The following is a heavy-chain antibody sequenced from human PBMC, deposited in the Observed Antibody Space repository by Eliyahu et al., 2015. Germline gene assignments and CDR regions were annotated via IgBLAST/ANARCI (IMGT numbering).Heavy chain of an antibody. V-gene: IGHV3-21*01. CDR1: GFXFSVYS. CDR2: ISTGGDYI. Sequence: EVQLVESGGGLVMPGGSLRLXCAAXGFXFSVYSMNWVRQAPRKGLGWVSSISTGGDYIYYADSVKGRFTISRDNAKNSLFLLMNSLRGEDTAVYYCARGNDGWPPKADYWGQGTLVTVSS. CDR3: ARGNDGWPPKADY. J-gene: IGHJ4*02. D-gene: IGHD5-24*01.